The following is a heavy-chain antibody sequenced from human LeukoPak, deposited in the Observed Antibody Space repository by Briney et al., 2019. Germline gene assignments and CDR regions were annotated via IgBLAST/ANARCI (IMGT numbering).Heavy chain of an antibody. CDR1: GGAVSSGSYY. D-gene: IGHD3-22*01. CDR3: ARNAYYYDSSGIDY. CDR2: IYYSGNT. J-gene: IGHJ4*02. Sequence: SETLSLTCTVSGGAVSSGSYYWRWIRQPPGTELEWIGYIYYSGNTNYNPSLKSRVTISVDTSKNQFSLKLSSVTAADTDVYYCARNAYYYDSSGIDYWGQGTLVTVSS. V-gene: IGHV4-61*01.